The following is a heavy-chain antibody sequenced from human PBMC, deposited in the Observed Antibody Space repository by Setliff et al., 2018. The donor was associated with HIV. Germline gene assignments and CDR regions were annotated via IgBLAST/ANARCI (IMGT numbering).Heavy chain of an antibody. CDR2: IYYSGST. J-gene: IGHJ3*02. D-gene: IGHD2-8*01. CDR3: ARGLDIVLMVYAIPDAFDI. Sequence: NPSETLSLTCAVSGYSISSGDYYWGWIRQPPGKGLEWIGSIYYSGSTYQNPSLKSRVTISVDTSKNQFSLKLSSVTAADTAVYYCARGLDIVLMVYAIPDAFDIWGQGTMVTVSS. V-gene: IGHV4-38-2*01. CDR1: GYSISSGDYY.